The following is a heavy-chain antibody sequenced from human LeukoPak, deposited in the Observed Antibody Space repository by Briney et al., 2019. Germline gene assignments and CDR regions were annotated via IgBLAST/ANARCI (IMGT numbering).Heavy chain of an antibody. Sequence: SETLSLTCTVSGGSISFYYCSWVRQPAGKGLEWVGRIYTSGSTNYNPSLKSRVTMSVDTSKNHFSLKLTSVTAADTAVYYCARGYSSTSSTPDYWGQGTLVTVSP. CDR1: GGSISFYY. J-gene: IGHJ4*02. CDR2: IYTSGST. D-gene: IGHD6-6*01. CDR3: ARGYSSTSSTPDY. V-gene: IGHV4-4*07.